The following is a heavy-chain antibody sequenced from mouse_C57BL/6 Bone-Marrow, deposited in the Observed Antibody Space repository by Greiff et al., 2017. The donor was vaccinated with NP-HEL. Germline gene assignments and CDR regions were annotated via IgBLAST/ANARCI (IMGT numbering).Heavy chain of an antibody. V-gene: IGHV5-4*03. CDR1: GFTFSSYA. Sequence: EVKLVESGGGLVKPGGSLKLSCAASGFTFSSYAMSWVRQTPEKRLEWVATISDGGSYTYYPDNVKGRFTISRDNAKNNLYLQMSHLKSEDTALYYCARALITTVVADYWGQGTTLTVAS. J-gene: IGHJ2*01. CDR3: ARALITTVVADY. CDR2: ISDGGSYT. D-gene: IGHD1-1*01.